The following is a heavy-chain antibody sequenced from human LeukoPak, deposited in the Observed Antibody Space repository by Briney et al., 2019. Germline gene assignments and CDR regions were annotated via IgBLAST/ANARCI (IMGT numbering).Heavy chain of an antibody. CDR3: ARSGDIVVVPAAPGYAFDI. CDR1: GGIISGGSHY. J-gene: IGHJ3*02. D-gene: IGHD2-2*01. CDR2: IYTSGST. V-gene: IGHV4-61*02. Sequence: SQTLSLTCTVSGGIISGGSHYWGWIRQPAGKGLEWIGRIYTSGSTNYNPSLKSRVTISVDTSKNQFSLKLSSVTAADTAVYYCARSGDIVVVPAAPGYAFDIWGQGTMVTVSS.